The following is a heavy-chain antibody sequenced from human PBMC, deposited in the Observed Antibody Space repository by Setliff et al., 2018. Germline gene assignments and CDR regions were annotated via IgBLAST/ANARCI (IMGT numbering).Heavy chain of an antibody. J-gene: IGHJ6*03. V-gene: IGHV4-39*07. Sequence: PSETLSLTCTVSGGSISSGDYYWSWIRQPPGKGLEWIGNICHSGSTYYNPSLKSRVTTSVDTSKNQFSLKLNSVTAADMAVYYCAREQWLDPPGYYYMDVWAKGTTVTVSS. D-gene: IGHD6-19*01. CDR1: GGSISSGDYY. CDR2: ICHSGST. CDR3: AREQWLDPPGYYYMDV.